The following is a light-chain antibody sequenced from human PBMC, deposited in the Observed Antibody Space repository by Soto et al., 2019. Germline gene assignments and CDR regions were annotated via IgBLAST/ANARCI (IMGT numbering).Light chain of an antibody. J-gene: IGKJ4*01. CDR1: QSVRSY. Sequence: EIVLTQSPATLSLSPGERATLSCRASQSVRSYLAWYQQKPGQAPRLLIYDASNRATGLPARFSGSGSGTDFTLTISSLEPKDIAVYYCQQRDAWPLTFGGGTKVEIK. CDR2: DAS. CDR3: QQRDAWPLT. V-gene: IGKV3-11*01.